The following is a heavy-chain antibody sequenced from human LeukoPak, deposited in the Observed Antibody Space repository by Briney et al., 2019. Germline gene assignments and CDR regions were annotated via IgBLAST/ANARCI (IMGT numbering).Heavy chain of an antibody. J-gene: IGHJ3*02. CDR1: GGSISTYY. CDR3: ARDLGVMVRAFDI. CDR2: IYYSGST. Sequence: SETLSLTCTVSGGSISTYYWSWIRQPPGKGLEWIGYIYYSGSTNYNPSLKSRVTISVDTSKKQFSLKLSSVTAADTAVYYCARDLGVMVRAFDIWGQGTMVTVSS. V-gene: IGHV4-59*01. D-gene: IGHD5-18*01.